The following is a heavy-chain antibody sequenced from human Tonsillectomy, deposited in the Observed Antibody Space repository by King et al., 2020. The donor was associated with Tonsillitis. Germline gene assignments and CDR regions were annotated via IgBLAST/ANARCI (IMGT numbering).Heavy chain of an antibody. D-gene: IGHD6-13*01. Sequence: QVQLQESGPGLVKPSETLSLTCAVSDYSISDGAWWGWIRQSPGKGLEWIGSIYRSGNTYYNPSLKSRVTISVDTSKNQFSLNLSSVTAADAAVYYCARSVYSIAGAGRYFDYWGQGTLVTVSS. CDR1: DYSISDGAW. CDR2: IYRSGNT. V-gene: IGHV4-38-2*01. CDR3: ARSVYSIAGAGRYFDY. J-gene: IGHJ4*02.